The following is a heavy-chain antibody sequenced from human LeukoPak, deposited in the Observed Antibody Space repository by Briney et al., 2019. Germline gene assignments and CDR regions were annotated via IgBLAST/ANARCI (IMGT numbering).Heavy chain of an antibody. V-gene: IGHV1-69*02. Sequence: SVKVSCKASGGTFSSYTISWVRQAPGQGLEWMGRIIPILGIANYAQKFQGRVTITADKSTSTAYMELSSLRSEDTAVYYCARGGYDSSGYRDYWGQGTLVTVSS. CDR2: IIPILGIA. CDR3: ARGGYDSSGYRDY. CDR1: GGTFSSYT. J-gene: IGHJ4*02. D-gene: IGHD3-22*01.